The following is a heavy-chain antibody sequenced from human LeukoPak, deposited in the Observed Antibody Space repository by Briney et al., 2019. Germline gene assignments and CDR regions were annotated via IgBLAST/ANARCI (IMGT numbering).Heavy chain of an antibody. CDR1: GFTFSDYY. D-gene: IGHD3-22*01. V-gene: IGHV3-11*01. Sequence: GGSLRLSCAASGFTFSDYYMSWIRQAPGKGLEWVSYMCSGGTTTYYADSVKGRFTISRDNPKNSLYLQMNSLRAEDTAVYYCATFAYYYDTSGYSPFDYWGQGTLVTVSS. J-gene: IGHJ4*02. CDR2: MCSGGTTT. CDR3: ATFAYYYDTSGYSPFDY.